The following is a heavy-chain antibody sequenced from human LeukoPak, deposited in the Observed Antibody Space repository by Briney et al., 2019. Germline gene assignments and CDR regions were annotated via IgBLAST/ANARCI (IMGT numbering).Heavy chain of an antibody. D-gene: IGHD3-22*01. J-gene: IGHJ4*02. CDR3: ARGSLYDSSGSLFDY. CDR1: GFPVSSNY. Sequence: PGGSLRLSCAAPGFPVSSNYMSWVRQAPGKGLEWVSATGTAGDTYYPGSVKGRFTISREYAKNSLYLQMNSLRAGDTAVYYCARGSLYDSSGSLFDYWGQGTLVTVSS. CDR2: TGTAGDT. V-gene: IGHV3-13*04.